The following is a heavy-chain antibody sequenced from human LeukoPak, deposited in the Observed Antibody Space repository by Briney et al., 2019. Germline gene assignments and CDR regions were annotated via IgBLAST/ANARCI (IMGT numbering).Heavy chain of an antibody. Sequence: PGGSLRLSCAASGFTFDDYGMSWVRQAPGKGLEWVSGINWNGGSTGYADSVKGRFTISRDNAKNPLYLQMNSLRAEDTALYYCARVGGGFEGFDYFDYWGQGTLVTVSS. CDR3: ARVGGGFEGFDYFDY. D-gene: IGHD3-10*01. CDR2: INWNGGST. V-gene: IGHV3-20*04. CDR1: GFTFDDYG. J-gene: IGHJ4*02.